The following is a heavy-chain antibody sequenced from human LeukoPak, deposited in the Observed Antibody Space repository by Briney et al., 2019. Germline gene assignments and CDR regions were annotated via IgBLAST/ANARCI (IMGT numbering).Heavy chain of an antibody. CDR3: ARRRGSWGFDY. CDR1: GSSFTSYW. Sequence: GASLKISCKGSGSSFTSYWIGWVRQMPGKGLEWMGIIYPGDSDTRYSPSFQGQVTISADKSISTAYLQRSSLKASDTAMDYCARRRGSWGFDYWGQGTLVTVSS. CDR2: IYPGDSDT. D-gene: IGHD1-26*01. J-gene: IGHJ4*02. V-gene: IGHV5-51*01.